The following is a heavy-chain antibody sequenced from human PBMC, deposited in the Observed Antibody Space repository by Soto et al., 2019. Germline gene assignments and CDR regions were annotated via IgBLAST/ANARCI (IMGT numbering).Heavy chain of an antibody. CDR2: IYYSGST. D-gene: IGHD5-18*01. J-gene: IGHJ4*02. V-gene: IGHV4-31*03. CDR1: GGSISSGGYY. CDR3: ASRGIYSYGYSGAVDY. Sequence: QVQLQESGPGLVKPSQTLSLTCTVSGGSISSGGYYWSWIRQHPGKGLEWIGYIYYSGSTYYNPSLKSRVTISVDTSKNQFSLKLSSVTAADTAVYYCASRGIYSYGYSGAVDYWGQGTLVTVSS.